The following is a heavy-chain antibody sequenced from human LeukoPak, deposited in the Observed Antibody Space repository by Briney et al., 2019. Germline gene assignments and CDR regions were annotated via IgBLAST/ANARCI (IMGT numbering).Heavy chain of an antibody. D-gene: IGHD3-22*01. CDR3: ARQGGLYYYDSSGSKYYFDY. CDR1: GYRFTSYW. J-gene: IGHJ4*02. Sequence: GESLQISCKGSGYRFTSYWIGWVRQLPGKGLEWMGIIYPSDSDTRYSPSFQGQVTISADKSISTAYLQWSSLKASDTAMYYCARQGGLYYYDSSGSKYYFDYWGQGTLVTVSS. V-gene: IGHV5-51*01. CDR2: IYPSDSDT.